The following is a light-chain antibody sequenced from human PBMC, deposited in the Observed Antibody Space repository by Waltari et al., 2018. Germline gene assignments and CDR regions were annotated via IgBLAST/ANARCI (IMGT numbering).Light chain of an antibody. V-gene: IGLV3-25*03. CDR3: QSSDSSGSYVL. CDR2: KDS. J-gene: IGLJ3*02. Sequence: SYGLPQAPSVSVSPGQTARITCSGDTLPKEYAYWYQQKPGQAPVLVIYKDSERPSGIPERFSGSRAGTTVALTINGVQAEDEAEYYCQSSDSSGSYVLFGGGTKLTVL. CDR1: TLPKEY.